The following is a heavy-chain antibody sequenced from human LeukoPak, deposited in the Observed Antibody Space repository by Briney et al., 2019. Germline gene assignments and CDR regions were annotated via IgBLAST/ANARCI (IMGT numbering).Heavy chain of an antibody. CDR3: AREATQATVTTNSDAFDI. CDR1: GGSISSGDYY. CDR2: IYYSGST. V-gene: IGHV4-30-4*01. D-gene: IGHD4-17*01. J-gene: IGHJ3*02. Sequence: SETLSLTCTVSGGSISSGDYYWSWIRQPPGKGREWIGYIYYSGSTYYNPSLKSRVTISVDTSKNQFSLKLSSVTAADTAVYYCAREATQATVTTNSDAFDIWGQGTMVTVSS.